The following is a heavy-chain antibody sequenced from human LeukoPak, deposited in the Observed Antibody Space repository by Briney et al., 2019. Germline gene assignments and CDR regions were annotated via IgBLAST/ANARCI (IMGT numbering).Heavy chain of an antibody. CDR2: ISYDGSNK. CDR3: ARGPVVVIPFYYFDY. D-gene: IGHD2-21*01. J-gene: IGHJ4*02. Sequence: PGGSLRLPCAASGFTFSSYGMHWVRQAPGKGLEWVAVISYDGSNKYYADSVKGRFTISRDNSKNTLYLQMNSLRAEDTAVYYCARGPVVVIPFYYFDYWGQGTLVTVSS. CDR1: GFTFSSYG. V-gene: IGHV3-30*03.